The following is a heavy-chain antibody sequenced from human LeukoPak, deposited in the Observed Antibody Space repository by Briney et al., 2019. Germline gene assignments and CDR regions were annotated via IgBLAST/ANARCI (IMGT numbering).Heavy chain of an antibody. D-gene: IGHD6-19*01. Sequence: PSETLSLTCSVSGYSISSGYYWGWIRPSPGKGLEWIGSIYHSGRTYYSLSLKSRVTISLDTSKNQFSLNLSSVTAADTAVYYCARDRIAVSDPPNRFDPWGQGTLVIVSS. CDR3: ARDRIAVSDPPNRFDP. CDR2: IYHSGRT. V-gene: IGHV4-38-2*02. J-gene: IGHJ5*02. CDR1: GYSISSGYY.